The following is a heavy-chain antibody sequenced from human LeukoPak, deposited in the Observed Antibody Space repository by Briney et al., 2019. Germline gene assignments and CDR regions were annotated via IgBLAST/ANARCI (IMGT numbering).Heavy chain of an antibody. CDR2: IRTNGGST. D-gene: IGHD6-13*01. CDR3: AKEAVEQQLAAYFQH. CDR1: GFTFSSYA. J-gene: IGHJ1*01. Sequence: GGSLRLSCAASGFTFSSYAMSWVRQAPGKGLEWVSAIRTNGGSTYYADSVKGRFTISRDNSKNTLYLQMNSLRAEDTAVYYCAKEAVEQQLAAYFQHWGQGTPVTVSS. V-gene: IGHV3-23*01.